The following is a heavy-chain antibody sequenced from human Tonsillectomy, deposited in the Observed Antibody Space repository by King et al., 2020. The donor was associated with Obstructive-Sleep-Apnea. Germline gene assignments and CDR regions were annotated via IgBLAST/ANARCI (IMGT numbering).Heavy chain of an antibody. Sequence: VQLQESGPGLVKPSETLSRTCTVSVASISSYYWTWIRQPAGKGLEWSGPIDTSGRTNYNPSLESRVTMSVDTSKNQFSLKLTSVAAADTAVFYCAKKASANWYFDLWGRGTLVTVSS. CDR1: VASISSYY. J-gene: IGHJ2*01. V-gene: IGHV4-4*07. CDR2: IDTSGRT. CDR3: AKKASANWYFDL. D-gene: IGHD2-15*01.